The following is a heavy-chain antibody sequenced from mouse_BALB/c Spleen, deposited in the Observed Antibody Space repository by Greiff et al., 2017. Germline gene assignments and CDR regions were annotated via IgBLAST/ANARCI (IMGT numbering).Heavy chain of an antibody. Sequence: VQLQQPGAELVRPGASVKLSCTASGYSFTSSWMNWVKQRPGQGLEWIGIIHPSDSETRLNQKFKDKATLTVDKSSSTAYMQLSSPTSEDSAVYYCALNWDGYYCDYWGQGTTLTVSS. J-gene: IGHJ2*01. CDR2: IHPSDSET. D-gene: IGHD4-1*02. CDR1: GYSFTSSW. V-gene: IGHV1-61*01. CDR3: ALNWDGYYCDY.